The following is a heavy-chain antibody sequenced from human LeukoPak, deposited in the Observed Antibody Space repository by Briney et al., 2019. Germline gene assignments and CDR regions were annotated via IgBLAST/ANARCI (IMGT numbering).Heavy chain of an antibody. CDR1: GFTFSNYA. V-gene: IGHV3-23*01. J-gene: IGHJ4*02. D-gene: IGHD3-9*01. CDR2: VSGRDDST. Sequence: QSGASLRLSCAASGFTFSNYAMSWVRQAPGKGLEWVSAVSGRDDSTYYADSVKGRFTISRDNSKNTLYLQMSSLRAEDTAVYYCAKWGDYDILTGYYDSDYWGQGTLVTVSS. CDR3: AKWGDYDILTGYYDSDY.